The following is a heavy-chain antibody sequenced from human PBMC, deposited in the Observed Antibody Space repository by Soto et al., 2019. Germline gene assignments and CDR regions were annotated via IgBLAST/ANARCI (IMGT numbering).Heavy chain of an antibody. CDR2: ISAYNGST. D-gene: IGHD6-13*01. CDR3: ARVLTAAVFDY. V-gene: IGHV1-18*01. J-gene: IGHJ4*02. Sequence: QVQLVQSGAEVKKPGASVKVSCKASGYTFTSYGISWVRQAPGQGLEWMGWISAYNGSTDYAQKLQGRVTMTTDTSTSTAYLELRSLRSEDTAVYYSARVLTAAVFDYWGQGTLVTVCS. CDR1: GYTFTSYG.